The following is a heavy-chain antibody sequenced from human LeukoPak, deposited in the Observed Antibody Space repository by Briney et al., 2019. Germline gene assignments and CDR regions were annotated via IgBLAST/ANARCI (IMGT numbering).Heavy chain of an antibody. CDR3: ARHGYSSAWYGQVWFDP. V-gene: IGHV5-51*01. Sequence: PGESLQISCKGSGYTFSNFWIGWVRQMPGKGLEWMGVIYPDDSDTRYSPSFQGQVTISADKSINTAYLQWSSLKASDTAIYYCARHGYSSAWYGQVWFDPWGQGTLVTVSS. CDR1: GYTFSNFW. J-gene: IGHJ5*02. D-gene: IGHD6-19*01. CDR2: IYPDDSDT.